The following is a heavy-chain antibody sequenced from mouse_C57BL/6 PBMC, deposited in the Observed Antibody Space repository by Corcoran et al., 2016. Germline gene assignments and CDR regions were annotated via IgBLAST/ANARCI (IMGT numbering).Heavy chain of an antibody. CDR1: GYAISSYW. V-gene: IGHV1-80*01. CDR2: IYPGDGDT. D-gene: IGHD2-5*01. CDR3: ARSGPYSNSFAY. Sequence: QVQLQQSGAELVKPGASVKISCKASGYAISSYWMNWVKQRPGKGLEWIGQIYPGDGDTNYNGKFKGKATLTADKSSSTAYMQLSSLTSEDSAVYFCARSGPYSNSFAYWGQGTLVTVSA. J-gene: IGHJ3*01.